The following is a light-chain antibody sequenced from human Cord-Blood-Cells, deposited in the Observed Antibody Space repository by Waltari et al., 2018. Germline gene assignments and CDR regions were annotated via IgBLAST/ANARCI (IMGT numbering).Light chain of an antibody. Sequence: QSALTQPASVSGSPGQSLTISCTGTSSDVGGYNYVSWYRQHPGKAPKLMIYDVSNRPSGVSNRFSGSKSGNTASLTISGLQAEDEADYYCSSYTSSSTRVVFGGGTKLTVL. CDR2: DVS. J-gene: IGLJ2*01. V-gene: IGLV2-14*01. CDR1: SSDVGGYNY. CDR3: SSYTSSSTRVV.